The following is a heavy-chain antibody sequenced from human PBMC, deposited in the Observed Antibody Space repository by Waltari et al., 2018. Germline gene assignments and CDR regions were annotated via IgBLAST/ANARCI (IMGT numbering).Heavy chain of an antibody. CDR1: GFTVSSNY. D-gene: IGHD4-17*01. V-gene: IGHV3-53*01. J-gene: IGHJ4*02. CDR3: ARGGVTTPSQPFDY. Sequence: EVQLVESGGGLIQPGGSLRLSCAASGFTVSSNYMSWVRQAPGKGLEWVSVIYSGGSTYYADSVKGRFTISRDNSKNTRYLQMNSLRAEDTAVYYCARGGVTTPSQPFDYWGQGTLVTVSS. CDR2: IYSGGST.